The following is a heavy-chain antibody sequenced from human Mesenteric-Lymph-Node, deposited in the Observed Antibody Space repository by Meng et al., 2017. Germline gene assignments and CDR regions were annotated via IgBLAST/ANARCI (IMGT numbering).Heavy chain of an antibody. CDR1: GSYNRTYY. J-gene: IGHJ4*02. D-gene: IGHD2-21*01. CDR3: ASFDHIPRRNYFDY. Sequence: SKPSGSFPPTGPVSGSYNRTYYWVWIRQAPGKGLEWIGKINHSGSTNYNQSLKSRVTISVDTSKTQFSLNLNSMTAADTAVYYCASFDHIPRRNYFDYWGQGTLVTVSS. V-gene: IGHV4-34*01. CDR2: INHSGST.